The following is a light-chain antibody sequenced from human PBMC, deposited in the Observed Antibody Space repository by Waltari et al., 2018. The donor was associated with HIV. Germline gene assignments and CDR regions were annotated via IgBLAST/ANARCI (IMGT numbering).Light chain of an antibody. V-gene: IGKV1-5*03. CDR3: QQYNSYSRT. CDR1: QSISSW. J-gene: IGKJ1*01. Sequence: DIQMTQSPSTLSASVGDRVTITCRASQSISSWLAWYQQQPGKAPKLLIYKASSLESGVPSRFSGSGSWTEFTLTISSLQPDDFATYYGQQYNSYSRTFGQGTKVEIK. CDR2: KAS.